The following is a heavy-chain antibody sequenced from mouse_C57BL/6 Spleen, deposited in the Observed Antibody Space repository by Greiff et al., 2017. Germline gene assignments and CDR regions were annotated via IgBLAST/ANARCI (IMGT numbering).Heavy chain of an antibody. CDR2: IFPGSGST. Sequence: VQLQQSGPELVKPGASVKISCKASGYTFTDYYINWVKQRPGQGLEWIGWIFPGSGSTYYSEKFKGKATLTVDKSSSTAYMLLSSLTSEDSAVYFCARGGNNRIDSNPAWFAYWGQGTLVTVSA. CDR3: ARGGNNRIDSNPAWFAY. D-gene: IGHD2-5*01. CDR1: GYTFTDYY. V-gene: IGHV1-75*01. J-gene: IGHJ3*01.